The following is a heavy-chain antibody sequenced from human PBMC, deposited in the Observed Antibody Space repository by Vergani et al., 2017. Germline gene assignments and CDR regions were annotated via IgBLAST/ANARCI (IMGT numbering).Heavy chain of an antibody. D-gene: IGHD1-26*01. J-gene: IGHJ2*01. CDR2: IYYSGST. Sequence: QVQLQQWGAGLLKPSETLSLTCAVSGGSFSTYYWSWIRQPPGKGLEWIGSIYYSGSTYYNPSLKSRVTISVDTSKNQFSLKLSSVTAADTAVYYCARHPLGATRFSNWYFDLWGRGTLVTVSS. CDR3: ARHPLGATRFSNWYFDL. CDR1: GGSFSTYY. V-gene: IGHV4-34*01.